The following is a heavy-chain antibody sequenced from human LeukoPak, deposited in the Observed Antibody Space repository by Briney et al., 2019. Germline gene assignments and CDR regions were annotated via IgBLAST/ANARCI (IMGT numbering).Heavy chain of an antibody. CDR2: MYYSGST. CDR3: ARQSYYYDRRGYYYYFDY. V-gene: IGHV4-39*01. J-gene: IGHJ4*02. CDR1: GGSISSSSYY. Sequence: SETLSLTCTVSGGSISSSSYYWGWIRQPPGKGLEWIGSMYYSGSTYYNPSLKSRLTISVDTSKNQFSLKLSPATAADTAVYYCARQSYYYDRRGYYYYFDYWGQGTLVTVSS. D-gene: IGHD3-22*01.